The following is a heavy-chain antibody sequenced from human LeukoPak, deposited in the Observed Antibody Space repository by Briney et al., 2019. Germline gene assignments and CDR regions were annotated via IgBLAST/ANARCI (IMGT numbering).Heavy chain of an antibody. V-gene: IGHV4-59*08. CDR2: IYYSGAT. CDR1: GGSISNYY. Sequence: SETLSLTCTVSGGSISNYYWSWIRQPPGKGLEWIGHIYYSGATKYNPSLKSRITISVDTSKNQFSLMLSSVTAADTAVYYCARFGISVVPGGKYYFDYWGQGTLVTVSS. CDR3: ARFGISVVPGGKYYFDY. J-gene: IGHJ4*02. D-gene: IGHD3-10*01.